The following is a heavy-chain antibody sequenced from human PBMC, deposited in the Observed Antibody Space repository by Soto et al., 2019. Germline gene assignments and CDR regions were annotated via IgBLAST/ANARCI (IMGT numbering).Heavy chain of an antibody. J-gene: IGHJ5*02. CDR3: ARDTGDPPHDP. CDR1: GGTFRSYA. V-gene: IGHV1-69*13. D-gene: IGHD3-16*01. Sequence: SSVKVSCNASGGTFRSYASSCVRQAPGQGLEWMGGIIPLFGTANYAQEFQGRVTITADESTSTAYMELSSLRSEDTAVYYCARDTGDPPHDPWRQGTLVTVSS. CDR2: IIPLFGTA.